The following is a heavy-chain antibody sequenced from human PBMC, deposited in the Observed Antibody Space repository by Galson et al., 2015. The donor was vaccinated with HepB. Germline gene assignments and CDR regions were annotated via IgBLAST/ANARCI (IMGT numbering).Heavy chain of an antibody. CDR2: INPNSGGT. J-gene: IGHJ5*02. D-gene: IGHD2-2*02. CDR3: ARGGVYVDCSSTSCYKWEYNWFDP. V-gene: IGHV1-2*02. CDR1: GYTFTGYY. Sequence: SVKVSCKASGYTFTGYYMHWVRQAPGQGLEWMGWINPNSGGTNYAQKFQGRVTMTRDTSISTAYMELSRLRSDDTAVYYCARGGVYVDCSSTSCYKWEYNWFDPWGQGTLVTVSS.